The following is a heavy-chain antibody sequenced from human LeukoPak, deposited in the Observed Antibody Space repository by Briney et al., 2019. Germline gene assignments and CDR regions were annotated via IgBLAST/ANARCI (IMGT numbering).Heavy chain of an antibody. J-gene: IGHJ5*02. D-gene: IGHD6-19*01. CDR1: GFTVSSNY. CDR2: IYSGGST. V-gene: IGHV3-53*01. Sequence: GGSLRLSCAASGFTVSSNYMSWVCQAPGKGLDWVSVIYSGGSTYYADSVKGRFTISRDTAKNSLYLQMNSLRVEDTAIYFCARDRDSSGLYGGADLWGQGVLVTVSS. CDR3: ARDRDSSGLYGGADL.